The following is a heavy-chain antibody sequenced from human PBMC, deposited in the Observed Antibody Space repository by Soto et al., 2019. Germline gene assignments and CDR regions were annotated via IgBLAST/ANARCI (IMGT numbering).Heavy chain of an antibody. V-gene: IGHV1-18*01. J-gene: IGHJ6*03. CDR1: GYTFTSYG. CDR3: ARDPYDQQGSGYMDV. Sequence: ASVKVSCKASGYTFTSYGISWVRQAPGQGLEWMGWISAYNGNTNYAQKLQGRVTMTTDTSTSTAYMELRSLRSDDTAVYYCARDPYDQQGSGYMDVWGKGTTVTVSS. D-gene: IGHD3-16*01. CDR2: ISAYNGNT.